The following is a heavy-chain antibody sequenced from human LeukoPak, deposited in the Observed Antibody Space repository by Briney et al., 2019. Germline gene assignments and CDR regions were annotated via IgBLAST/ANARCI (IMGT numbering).Heavy chain of an antibody. V-gene: IGHV3-30*18. CDR2: ISYDGSNK. CDR1: GFTFSSYG. J-gene: IGHJ4*02. D-gene: IGHD5-24*01. Sequence: GGSLRLSCAASGFTFSSYGMHWVRQAPGKGLEWVAVISYDGSNKYYADSVKGRFTISRDNSKNTLYLQMNSLRAEDTAVYYCAKWRQVANIVEMATTECYFDYWGQGTLVTVSS. CDR3: AKWRQVANIVEMATTECYFDY.